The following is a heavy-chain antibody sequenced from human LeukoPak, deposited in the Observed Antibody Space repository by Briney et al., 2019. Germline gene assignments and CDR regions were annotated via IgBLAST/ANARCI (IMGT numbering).Heavy chain of an antibody. J-gene: IGHJ5*02. CDR2: ISLDGSTE. CDR3: MRDYMGWFDP. V-gene: IGHV3-30-3*01. CDR1: GFSLSNFQ. Sequence: GRSLRLSCVASGFSLSNFQMYWVRQAPGKGLEWVSIISLDGSTEFYADSVKGRFTISRDTASNTMHLEMNNLRIEDTAVYYCMRDYMGWFDPWGQGSLDTVSS. D-gene: IGHD3-10*01.